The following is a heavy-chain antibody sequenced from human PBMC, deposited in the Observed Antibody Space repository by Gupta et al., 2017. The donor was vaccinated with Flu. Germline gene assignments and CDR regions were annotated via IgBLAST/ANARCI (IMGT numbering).Heavy chain of an antibody. V-gene: IGHV3-21*01. CDR2: ISSSSSYI. CDR1: AFTFSSYS. Sequence: EVQLVESGGGLVKPGGSLRLSCAASAFTFSSYSMHWVCQAPGKGLEWVSSISSSSSYIYYAESVKGRFTISRDNAKNSLYLQMNSLRAEDTAVYYCARIRRLQLLDAFDIWGQGTMVTVSS. J-gene: IGHJ3*02. D-gene: IGHD5-24*01. CDR3: ARIRRLQLLDAFDI.